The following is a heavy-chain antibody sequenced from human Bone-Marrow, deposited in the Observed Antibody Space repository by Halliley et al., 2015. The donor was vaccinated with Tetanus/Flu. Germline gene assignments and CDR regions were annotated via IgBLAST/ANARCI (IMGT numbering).Heavy chain of an antibody. Sequence: SLRLSCAASGFTFSSYYMNWVRQSPGQGLECVASINPDGSEKYYLDSVKGRLTITRDNAKNSVFLQMDSLRADDTTVYFCARGIIVGLDVWGQGTVVTVSS. V-gene: IGHV3-7*01. CDR2: INPDGSEK. D-gene: IGHD3-22*01. CDR1: GFTFSSYY. CDR3: ARGIIVGLDV. J-gene: IGHJ3*01.